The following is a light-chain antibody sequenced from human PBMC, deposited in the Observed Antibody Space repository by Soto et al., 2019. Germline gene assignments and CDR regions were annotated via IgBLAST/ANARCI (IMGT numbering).Light chain of an antibody. CDR3: QQYNNWPPGWT. CDR1: QSVSSN. V-gene: IGKV3-15*01. CDR2: GAS. J-gene: IGKJ1*01. Sequence: EIVMTQSPATLSASPGERATLSCRASQSVSSNLAWYQQKPGQAPRLLIYGASTRATGIPARFSGSGSGTEFTLTISSLQSEDFAVYYCQQYNNWPPGWTFGQGTKVEIK.